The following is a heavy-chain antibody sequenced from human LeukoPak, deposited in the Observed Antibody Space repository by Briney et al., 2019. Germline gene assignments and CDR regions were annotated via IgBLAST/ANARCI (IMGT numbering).Heavy chain of an antibody. CDR1: GFSISRGYY. CDR2: IYHGGRA. J-gene: IGHJ4*02. CDR3: ARESPSDLGGSNDFDS. V-gene: IGHV4-38-2*02. D-gene: IGHD3-16*01. Sequence: SETLSLTCTVSGFSISRGYYWGWIQQPPGKGLEWIGSIYHGGRAYYNPSLKSRVTISVDTSKNQFSLKLSSVTAADTAVYYCARESPSDLGGSNDFDSWGQGTLDTVSS.